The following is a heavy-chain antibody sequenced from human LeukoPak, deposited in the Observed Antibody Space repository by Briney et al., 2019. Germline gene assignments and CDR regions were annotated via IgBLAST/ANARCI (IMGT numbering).Heavy chain of an antibody. CDR2: ISYDGSNK. V-gene: IGHV3-30-3*01. D-gene: IGHD4-17*01. CDR3: ARDDYGDYESLDY. CDR1: GFTFSSYA. Sequence: GRSLRISCAASGFTFSSYAMHRVRQAPGKGLEWVAVISYDGSNKYYADSVKGRFTISRDNSKNTLYLQMNSLRAEDTAVYYCARDDYGDYESLDYWGQGTLVTVSS. J-gene: IGHJ4*02.